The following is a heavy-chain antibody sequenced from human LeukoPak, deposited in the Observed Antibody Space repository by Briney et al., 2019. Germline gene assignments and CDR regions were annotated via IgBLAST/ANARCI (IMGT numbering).Heavy chain of an antibody. CDR1: GYTFTSYG. CDR2: ISAYNGNT. J-gene: IGHJ4*02. D-gene: IGHD3-3*01. Sequence: GASVRVSCKASGYTFTSYGISWVRQAPGQGLEWMGWISAYNGNTNYAQKLQGRVTMTTDTSTSTAYMELRSLRSDDTAVYYCARTGGFGVVTMYYFDYWGQGTLVTVSS. CDR3: ARTGGFGVVTMYYFDY. V-gene: IGHV1-18*01.